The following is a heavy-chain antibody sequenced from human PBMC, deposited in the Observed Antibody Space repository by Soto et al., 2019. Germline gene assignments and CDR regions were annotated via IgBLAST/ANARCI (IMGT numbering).Heavy chain of an antibody. D-gene: IGHD3-22*01. Sequence: SETLSLTCSVSGDSISNSRFYWAWIRQPPGEGLEWIGSIYHTGNAYYNPSLKSRVTISVDTSKNQFSLKLTSVTAADAALYYCARDFFDSSDYTTNWFDPWGQGTLVTVSS. CDR1: GDSISNSRFY. J-gene: IGHJ5*02. CDR3: ARDFFDSSDYTTNWFDP. V-gene: IGHV4-39*01. CDR2: IYHTGNA.